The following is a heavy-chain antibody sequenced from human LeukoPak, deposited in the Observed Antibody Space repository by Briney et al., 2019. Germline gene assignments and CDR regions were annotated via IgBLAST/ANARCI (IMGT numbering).Heavy chain of an antibody. CDR1: GFTFSSYA. D-gene: IGHD3-22*01. V-gene: IGHV3-23*01. Sequence: GGSLRLSCAASGFTFSSYAMSWVRQAPGKGLEWVSAISGSGGSTYHADSVKGRFTISRDNSKNTLYLQMNSLRAEDTAVYYCAKDRGDSSGYYDYWGQGTLVTVSS. J-gene: IGHJ4*02. CDR2: ISGSGGST. CDR3: AKDRGDSSGYYDY.